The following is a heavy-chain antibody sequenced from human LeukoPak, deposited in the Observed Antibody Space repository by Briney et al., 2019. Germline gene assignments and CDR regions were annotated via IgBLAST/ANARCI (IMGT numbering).Heavy chain of an antibody. CDR2: TSSSDAGK. V-gene: IGHV3-23*01. J-gene: IGHJ4*02. Sequence: GGSLRLSCAASGFPLSSYAMSWVRQASGKGLEWVSATSSSDAGKYHADSVRGRFTISRDNSKNTVYLQMNSLRVEDAAVYYCAREREYNYGHMLGYWGQGTLVTVSS. D-gene: IGHD5-18*01. CDR3: AREREYNYGHMLGY. CDR1: GFPLSSYA.